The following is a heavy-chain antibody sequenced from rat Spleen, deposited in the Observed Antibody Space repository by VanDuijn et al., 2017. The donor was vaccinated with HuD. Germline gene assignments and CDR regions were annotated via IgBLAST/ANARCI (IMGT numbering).Heavy chain of an antibody. CDR1: GFTFSNYD. J-gene: IGHJ2*01. Sequence: EVQLVESGGGLVQPGRSLKLSCAASGFTFSNYDMAWVRQAPTKGLEWVASISPSGGNTYYRDSVKGRFTVSRDNAKSTLYLQMDSLRSEDTATYYCVRDRGWAQRGFDYWGQGVMVTVSS. D-gene: IGHD3-4*01. CDR2: ISPSGGNT. CDR3: VRDRGWAQRGFDY. V-gene: IGHV5-25*01.